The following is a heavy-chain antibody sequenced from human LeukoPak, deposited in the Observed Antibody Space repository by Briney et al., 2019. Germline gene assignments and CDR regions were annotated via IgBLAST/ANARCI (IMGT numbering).Heavy chain of an antibody. D-gene: IGHD1-26*01. CDR3: ARCPKQVGFAYWHFDL. J-gene: IGHJ2*01. Sequence: ASVKVSCKTSGYTFLSYAISWVRQAPGEGLEWMGWINPDSGGTNFAQKFQGRVTMTRDTSITTGYMELSRLRSDDTAVYYCARCPKQVGFAYWHFDLWGRGTLVTVSS. CDR2: INPDSGGT. V-gene: IGHV1-2*02. CDR1: GYTFLSYA.